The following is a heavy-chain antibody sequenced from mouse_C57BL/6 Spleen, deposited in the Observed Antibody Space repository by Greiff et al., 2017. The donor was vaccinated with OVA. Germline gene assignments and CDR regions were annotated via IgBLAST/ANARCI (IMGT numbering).Heavy chain of an antibody. Sequence: VKLMESGPELVKPGASVKISCKASGYAFSSSWMNWVKQRPGKGLEWIGRIYPGDGDTNYNGKFKGKATLTADKSSSTAYMQLSSLTSEDSAVYFCANHYGSPWYFDVWGTGTTVTVSS. J-gene: IGHJ1*03. CDR3: ANHYGSPWYFDV. V-gene: IGHV1-82*01. D-gene: IGHD1-1*01. CDR1: GYAFSSSW. CDR2: IYPGDGDT.